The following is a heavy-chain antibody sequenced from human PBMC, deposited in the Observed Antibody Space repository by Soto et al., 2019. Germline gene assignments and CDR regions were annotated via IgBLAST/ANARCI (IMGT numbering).Heavy chain of an antibody. CDR3: ARFESLYYYDSSGYYPPDY. V-gene: IGHV1-18*01. J-gene: IGHJ4*02. D-gene: IGHD3-22*01. Sequence: ASVKVSCKASGYTFTSYGISWVRQAPGQGLERMGWISAYNGNTNYAQKLQGRVTMTTDTSTSTAYMELRSLRSDDTAVYYCARFESLYYYDSSGYYPPDYWGQGTLVTVSS. CDR2: ISAYNGNT. CDR1: GYTFTSYG.